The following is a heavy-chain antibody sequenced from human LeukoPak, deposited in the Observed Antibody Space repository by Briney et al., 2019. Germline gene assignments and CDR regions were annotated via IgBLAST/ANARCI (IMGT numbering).Heavy chain of an antibody. D-gene: IGHD3-22*01. CDR3: AREGSSGTGYYFDY. V-gene: IGHV4-34*01. CDR1: GGSFSGYY. J-gene: IGHJ4*02. Sequence: SETLSLTCAVYGGSFSGYYWSWIRQPPGKGLEWIGEINHSGSTNYNPSLKSRVTISVDTSKNQFSLKLSSVTAADTAVYYCAREGSSGTGYYFDYWGQGTLVTVSS. CDR2: INHSGST.